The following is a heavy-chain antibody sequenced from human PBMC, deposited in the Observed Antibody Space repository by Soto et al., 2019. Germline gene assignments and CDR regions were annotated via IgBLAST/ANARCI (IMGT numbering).Heavy chain of an antibody. CDR1: GFTFSSYA. J-gene: IGHJ6*02. CDR3: ARDYYRFNSGYGFSMDV. V-gene: IGHV3-30-3*01. Sequence: QVQLVESGGGVVQPGRSLRLSCAASGFTFSSYAMHWVRQAPGKGLEWVAVISYDGSNKYYADSVKGRFTISRDNSKNTLNLQMNSPRAEDTAVYYCARDYYRFNSGYGFSMDVWGQGTTVTVSS. D-gene: IGHD5-12*01. CDR2: ISYDGSNK.